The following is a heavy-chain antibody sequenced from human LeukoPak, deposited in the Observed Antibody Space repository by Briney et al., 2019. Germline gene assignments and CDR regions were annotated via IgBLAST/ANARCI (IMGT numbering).Heavy chain of an antibody. D-gene: IGHD6-13*01. Sequence: GGSLRLSCAASGFTFSNYWMTWVRQAPGKGLEWVANIKQDGSEKYYVDSVKGRFTISRDNAKNSLYLQMNSLRAEDTAVYYCARANIAAVLDYWGQGTLVTVSS. CDR1: GFTFSNYW. CDR2: IKQDGSEK. V-gene: IGHV3-7*03. J-gene: IGHJ4*02. CDR3: ARANIAAVLDY.